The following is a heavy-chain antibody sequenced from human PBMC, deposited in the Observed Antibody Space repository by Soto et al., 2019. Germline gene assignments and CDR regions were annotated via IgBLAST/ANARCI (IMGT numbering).Heavy chain of an antibody. D-gene: IGHD3-3*01. CDR3: ARGVGYDFWSGYYTGYYGMDV. J-gene: IGHJ6*02. V-gene: IGHV4-31*03. Sequence: LXLPCTVSGVSSSRGCYYWSWIRQHPGKGLEWIWYIYYSGSTYYNPSLKSRVTISVDTSKNQFSLKLSSVTAADTAVYYCARGVGYDFWSGYYTGYYGMDVWGQGTTVTVSS. CDR2: IYYSGST. CDR1: GVSSSRGCYY.